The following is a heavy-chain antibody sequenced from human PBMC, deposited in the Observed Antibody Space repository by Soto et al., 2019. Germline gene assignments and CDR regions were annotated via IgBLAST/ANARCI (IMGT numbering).Heavy chain of an antibody. J-gene: IGHJ6*02. CDR2: ISGTSDYI. D-gene: IGHD2-15*01. CDR3: ARDHRYCSGSSCRPYYYYYGMDV. CDR1: GFTFSSYS. V-gene: IGHV3-21*01. Sequence: LRLSCAASGFTFSSYSMNWVRQAPGRGLEWVAAISGTSDYIYYADSVKGRFTISRDNAKTSLYIQMNSLRAEDTAVYYCARDHRYCSGSSCRPYYYYYGMDVWGQGTTVTVSS.